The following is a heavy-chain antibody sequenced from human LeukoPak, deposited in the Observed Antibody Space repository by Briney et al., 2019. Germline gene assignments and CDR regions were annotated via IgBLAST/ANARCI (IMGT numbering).Heavy chain of an antibody. V-gene: IGHV4-34*01. CDR2: INHSGST. J-gene: IGHJ4*02. CDR3: ARGRAAAGRSPLGY. CDR1: GGSFSSYY. Sequence: SETLSLTCAVYGGSFSSYYWSWIRQPPGKGLEWIGEINHSGSTNYNPSLKSRVTISVDTSKNQFSLKLSSVTAADTAVYYCARGRAAAGRSPLGYWGQGTLVTVSS. D-gene: IGHD6-13*01.